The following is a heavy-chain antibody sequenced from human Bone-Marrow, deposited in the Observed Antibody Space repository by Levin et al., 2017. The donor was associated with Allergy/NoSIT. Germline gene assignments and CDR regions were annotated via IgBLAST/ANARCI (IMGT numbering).Heavy chain of an antibody. CDR1: GFTFSSYE. CDR3: AGGSWGLGQSNFHY. Sequence: GGSLRLSCAASGFTFSSYEMNWVRHFPGKGLEWISFIHSSSGAIYYSDSVKGRFTISRDDARNSLYLQMNSLRGEDTAIYYCAGGSWGLGQSNFHYWGQGTLVTVSS. J-gene: IGHJ4*02. D-gene: IGHD3-16*01. V-gene: IGHV3-48*03. CDR2: IHSSSGAI.